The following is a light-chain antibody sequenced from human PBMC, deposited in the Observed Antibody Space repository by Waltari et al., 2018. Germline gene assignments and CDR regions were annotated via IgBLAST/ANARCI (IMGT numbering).Light chain of an antibody. Sequence: QSLVTQPPSASATPAQRVTISCSGSSTTTGGNHVSWYPKFPGIAPKLLTYTNSQPPSGVPDRFSGSKSGTSASLAISGLRSEDEAQYYCAAWDDGLSGPAFGGGTKLTVL. V-gene: IGLV1-47*01. CDR1: STTTGGNH. J-gene: IGLJ3*02. CDR3: AAWDDGLSGPA. CDR2: TNS.